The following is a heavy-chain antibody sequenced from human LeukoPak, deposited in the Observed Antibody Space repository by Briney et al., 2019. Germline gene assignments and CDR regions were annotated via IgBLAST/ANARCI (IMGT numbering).Heavy chain of an antibody. D-gene: IGHD3-22*01. CDR3: ARGVEDSSGYYSYSDC. CDR1: GGSISSYH. J-gene: IGHJ4*02. CDR2: IYYSGSS. V-gene: IGHV4-59*01. Sequence: SETLSLTCTVSGGSISSYHWSWIRQPPGKGLEWIGYIYYSGSSNYNPSLKSRVTISVDRSKNQYSLKLSSVTAADTAVYYCARGVEDSSGYYSYSDCWGQGTLVTVSS.